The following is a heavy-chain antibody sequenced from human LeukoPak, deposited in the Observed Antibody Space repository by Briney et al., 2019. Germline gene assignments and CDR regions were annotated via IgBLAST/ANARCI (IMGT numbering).Heavy chain of an antibody. CDR2: INPSGGST. CDR3: ARDTTVTNYYYYGMDV. CDR1: GYTFTSYY. J-gene: IGHJ6*02. Sequence: GASVKVSCKASGYTFTSYYMHWVRQAPGQGLEWMGIINPSGGSTSYAQKFQGRVTMTRDTSTSTVYMELSSLRPEDTAVYYCARDTTVTNYYYYGMDVWGQGTTVTVSS. D-gene: IGHD4-17*01. V-gene: IGHV1-46*01.